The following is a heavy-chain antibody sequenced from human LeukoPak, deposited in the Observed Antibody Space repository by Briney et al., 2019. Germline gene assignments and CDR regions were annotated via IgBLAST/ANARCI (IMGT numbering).Heavy chain of an antibody. D-gene: IGHD5-24*01. Sequence: ASVKVSCKASGYTFTGYYMHWVRRAPGQGLEWMGRINPNSGGTNYAQKFQGRVTMTRDTSISTAYMELSRLRSDDTAVYYCARPGRVRDGYNHDYWGQGTLVTVSS. V-gene: IGHV1-2*06. J-gene: IGHJ4*02. CDR3: ARPGRVRDGYNHDY. CDR1: GYTFTGYY. CDR2: INPNSGGT.